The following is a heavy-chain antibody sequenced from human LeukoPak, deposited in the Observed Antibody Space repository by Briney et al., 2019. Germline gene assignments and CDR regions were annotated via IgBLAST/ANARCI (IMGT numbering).Heavy chain of an antibody. CDR3: ARRDDSGSRYYYYYYMDV. J-gene: IGHJ6*03. V-gene: IGHV3-21*01. Sequence: GGSLRLSCAASGFTFSSYSMNWVRQAPGKGLEWVSSISSSSSYIYYADSVKGRFTISRDNAKNSLYLQMNSLRAEDTAVYYCARRDDSGSRYYYYYYMDVWGKGTTVTVSS. CDR2: ISSSSSYI. D-gene: IGHD1-26*01. CDR1: GFTFSSYS.